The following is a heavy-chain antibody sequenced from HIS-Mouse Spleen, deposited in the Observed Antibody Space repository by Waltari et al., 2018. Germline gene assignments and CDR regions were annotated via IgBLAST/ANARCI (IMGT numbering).Heavy chain of an antibody. CDR3: ARQYYGSGSADY. V-gene: IGHV4-38-2*02. Sequence: QVQLQESGPGLVKPSETLSLTCTVSGYSISSGYYWGWIRQPPGKGLEWIGSIYHSGSTNSNPSLKSRVTRSVATSKNQFSLKLSSVTAADTAVYYCARQYYGSGSADYWGQGTLVTVSS. J-gene: IGHJ4*02. CDR1: GYSISSGYY. CDR2: IYHSGST. D-gene: IGHD3-10*01.